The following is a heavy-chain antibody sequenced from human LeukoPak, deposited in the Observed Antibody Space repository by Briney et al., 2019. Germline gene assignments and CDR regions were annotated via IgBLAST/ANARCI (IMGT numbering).Heavy chain of an antibody. Sequence: GGSLRLSCAASGFTFSSYEMSWGRQAPGKGLGWVSYISSSGSTIYYADSVKGRFTISRDNTKNSLYLQMNSLRAEDTAVYYCASMGDGYTFDYWGQGTLVTVSS. V-gene: IGHV3-48*03. CDR2: ISSSGSTI. J-gene: IGHJ4*02. D-gene: IGHD5-24*01. CDR1: GFTFSSYE. CDR3: ASMGDGYTFDY.